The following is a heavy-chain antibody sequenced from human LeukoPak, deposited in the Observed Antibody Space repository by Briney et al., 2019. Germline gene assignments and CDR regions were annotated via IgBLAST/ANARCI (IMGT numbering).Heavy chain of an antibody. V-gene: IGHV1-2*02. CDR1: GYPFTGYY. J-gene: IGHJ6*03. CDR2: INPNSGVT. CDR3: AKDRYGDYEAPFHYYMDA. D-gene: IGHD5-12*01. Sequence: ASVKVSCKASGYPFTGYYIHWVRQAPGQGLEWMGWINPNSGVTNYAQKLQGRVTITRDTSIDTAYMQLSRLRSDDTAVYYCAKDRYGDYEAPFHYYMDAWGRGTTVTVSS.